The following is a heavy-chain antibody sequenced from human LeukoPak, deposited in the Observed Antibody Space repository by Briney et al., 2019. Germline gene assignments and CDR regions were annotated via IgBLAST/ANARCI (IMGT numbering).Heavy chain of an antibody. CDR2: ISGSGGST. CDR3: AKESSSWYHWFDP. D-gene: IGHD6-13*01. Sequence: GGSLRLSCTASGFTISSYAMSWVRQAPGKGLEWISDISGSGGSTYYADSVKGRFTISRDNPKNTLYLQMNSRRAEDTAVYYCAKESSSWYHWFDPWGQGTLVTVSS. V-gene: IGHV3-23*01. J-gene: IGHJ5*02. CDR1: GFTISSYA.